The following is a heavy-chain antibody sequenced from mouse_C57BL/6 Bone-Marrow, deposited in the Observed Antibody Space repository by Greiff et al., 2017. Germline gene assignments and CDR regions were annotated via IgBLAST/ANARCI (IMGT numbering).Heavy chain of an antibody. CDR1: GYTFTSYW. CDR3: ASLLY. V-gene: IGHV1-50*01. J-gene: IGHJ3*01. Sequence: QVQLQQPGAELVKPGASVKLSCKASGYTFTSYWMQWVKQRPGQGLEWIGEIDPSDSYTNYNQKFKGKATLTVDTSSSTAYMQLSSLTSADSAVYYCASLLYWGQGTLVTVSA. CDR2: IDPSDSYT.